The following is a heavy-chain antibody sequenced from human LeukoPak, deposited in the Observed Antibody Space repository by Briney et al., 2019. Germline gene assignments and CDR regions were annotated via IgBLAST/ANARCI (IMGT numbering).Heavy chain of an antibody. CDR2: INHRGST. Sequence: PSETLSLTCAVYGGSFSGYYWSSIRQPPGKGLEWIGEINHRGSTNYNPSLKSRVTISVDTSKNQFSLKLSSVTAADTAVYYCARGLYPDYWGQGTLVTVSS. CDR3: ARGLYPDY. V-gene: IGHV4-34*01. J-gene: IGHJ4*02. D-gene: IGHD2-8*01. CDR1: GGSFSGYY.